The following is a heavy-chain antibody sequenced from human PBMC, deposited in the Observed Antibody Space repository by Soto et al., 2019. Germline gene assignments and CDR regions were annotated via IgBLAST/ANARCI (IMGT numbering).Heavy chain of an antibody. Sequence: GGSLRLSCAASGFTFSNNSMNLVRQARGKGLEWVSVISVTGYGTYYADSVKGRFTISRDSSNNTLYLQMNSLRGEDTAIYYCAKARQAQSHYYYGMDVWGQGTPVTVSS. V-gene: IGHV3-23*01. CDR3: AKARQAQSHYYYGMDV. D-gene: IGHD6-19*01. CDR1: GFTFSNNS. CDR2: ISVTGYGT. J-gene: IGHJ6*02.